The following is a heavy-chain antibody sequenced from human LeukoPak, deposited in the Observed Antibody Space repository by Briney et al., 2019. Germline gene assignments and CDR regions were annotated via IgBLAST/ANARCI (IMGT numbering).Heavy chain of an antibody. D-gene: IGHD4-17*01. CDR3: AKGTTTDDVAFDF. CDR2: ITESGVST. V-gene: IGHV3-23*01. J-gene: IGHJ3*01. CDR1: GFTFSSYA. Sequence: GGSLRLSCTVSGFTFSSYAMSWVRQAPGKSLEWVSIITESGVSTYYADSVKGRFAISRDNYRNTVYMEMNSLRAEDTALYYCAKGTTTDDVAFDFWGQGTMVTVSS.